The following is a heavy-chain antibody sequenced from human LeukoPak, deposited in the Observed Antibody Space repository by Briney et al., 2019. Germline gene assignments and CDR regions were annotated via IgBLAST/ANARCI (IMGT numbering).Heavy chain of an antibody. CDR1: GFTFSNYW. D-gene: IGHD1-26*01. V-gene: IGHV3-7*01. Sequence: GGSLRLSCAASGFTFSNYWMSWVRQAPGKGLEWVANIKQDGSEKYYVNSVKGRFTISRDNAKNSLYLQMNSLRPEDTALYHCVRDMKWGEYYYYYLDVWGKGTTVTVSS. CDR2: IKQDGSEK. J-gene: IGHJ6*03. CDR3: VRDMKWGEYYYYYLDV.